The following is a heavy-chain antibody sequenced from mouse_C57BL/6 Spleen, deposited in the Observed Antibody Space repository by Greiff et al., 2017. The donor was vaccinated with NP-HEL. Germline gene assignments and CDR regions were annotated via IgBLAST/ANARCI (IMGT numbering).Heavy chain of an antibody. CDR1: GYTFTDYE. CDR3: TRRDDYDWFSY. D-gene: IGHD2-4*01. V-gene: IGHV1-15*01. Sequence: QVQLQQSGAELVRPGASVTLSCKASGYTFTDYEMHWVKQTPVHGLEWIGAIDPETGGTAYNQKFKGKAILTADKSSSTAYMELLSLTSEDSAVYYCTRRDDYDWFSYWGQGTLVTVSA. CDR2: IDPETGGT. J-gene: IGHJ3*01.